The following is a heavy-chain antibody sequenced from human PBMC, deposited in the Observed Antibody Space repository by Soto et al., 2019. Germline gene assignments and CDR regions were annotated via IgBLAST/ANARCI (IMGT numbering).Heavy chain of an antibody. V-gene: IGHV3-23*01. D-gene: IGHD2-21*01. CDR2: ISGSGGST. CDR1: GFTFSSYA. J-gene: IGHJ3*02. Sequence: PGGSLRLSCAASGFTFSSYAMSWVRQAPGKGLEWVSAISGSGGSTYYADSVKGRFTISRDNSKNTLYLQMNSLRAEDTAVYYCAKDPRVVVIASDAFDIWGQGTMVTVSS. CDR3: AKDPRVVVIASDAFDI.